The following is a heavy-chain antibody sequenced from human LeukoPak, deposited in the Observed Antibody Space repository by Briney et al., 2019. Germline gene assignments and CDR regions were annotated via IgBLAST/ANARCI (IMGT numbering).Heavy chain of an antibody. CDR3: ARSGQSDPPLD. CDR1: GDSISSYY. D-gene: IGHD3-10*01. J-gene: IGHJ4*02. V-gene: IGHV4-59*08. Sequence: SETLSLTCTVSGDSISSYYWSWIRQPPGKGLEWIGYIYYSGSTNYNPSLKSRVTISVDTSKNQFSLKLSSVTAADTAVYYCARSGQSDPPLDWGQGTLVTVSS. CDR2: IYYSGST.